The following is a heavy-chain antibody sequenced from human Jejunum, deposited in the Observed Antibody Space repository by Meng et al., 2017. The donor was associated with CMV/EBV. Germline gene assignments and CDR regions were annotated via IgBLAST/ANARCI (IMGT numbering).Heavy chain of an antibody. CDR3: TTFTYYDFWSGFFSDPFDY. V-gene: IGHV3-7*03. CDR1: YG. D-gene: IGHD3-3*01. Sequence: YGIHWVRQAPGKGLEWVANIKQDGDEEYYVDSVKGRFTISRDNARNSLYLQMNSLKTEDTAIYYCTTFTYYDFWSGFFSDPFDYWGQGTRVTVSS. J-gene: IGHJ4*02. CDR2: IKQDGDEE.